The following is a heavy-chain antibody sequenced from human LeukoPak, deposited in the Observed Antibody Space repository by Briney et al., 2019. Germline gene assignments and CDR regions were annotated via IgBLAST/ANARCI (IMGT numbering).Heavy chain of an antibody. V-gene: IGHV3-33*01. CDR1: GFTFSSYG. CDR3: AREDYGDYYFDY. CDR2: IWYDGSNK. J-gene: IGHJ4*02. Sequence: PGRSLRLSCAASGFTFSSYGMHWVRQAPGKGLEWVALIWYDGSNKYHADSVKGRFTISRDNSKNTLFLQMNSLRAEDTAVYYCAREDYGDYYFDYWGQGTLVTVSS. D-gene: IGHD4-17*01.